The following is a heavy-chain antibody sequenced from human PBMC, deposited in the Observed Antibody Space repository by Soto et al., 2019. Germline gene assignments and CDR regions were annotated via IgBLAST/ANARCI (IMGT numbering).Heavy chain of an antibody. V-gene: IGHV3-33*01. CDR1: GFTFSSYG. CDR2: IWYDGSNK. Sequence: QVQLVESGGGVVQPGRSLRLSCAASGFTFSSYGMHWVRQAPGKGLAWVAVIWYDGSNKYYADSVKGRFTISRDNSKNTLYLQMNSLRAEDTAVYYCAREISIAVAGVQDYWGQGTLVTVSS. CDR3: AREISIAVAGVQDY. D-gene: IGHD6-19*01. J-gene: IGHJ4*02.